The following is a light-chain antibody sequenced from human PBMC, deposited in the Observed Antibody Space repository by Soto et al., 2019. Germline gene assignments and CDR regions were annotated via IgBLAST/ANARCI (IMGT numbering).Light chain of an antibody. V-gene: IGKV3-15*01. J-gene: IGKJ1*01. CDR1: QSVFSS. CDR2: GAA. CDR3: QQYHNWPA. Sequence: EIVMTQSPATLSVSPGDRATLSCRASQSVFSSLAWYQQKPGQPPGLLIYGAATRATGIPARFSGSGSGTEFNLSISSLQSEDFAVYYCQQYHNWPAFGQGTKVEIK.